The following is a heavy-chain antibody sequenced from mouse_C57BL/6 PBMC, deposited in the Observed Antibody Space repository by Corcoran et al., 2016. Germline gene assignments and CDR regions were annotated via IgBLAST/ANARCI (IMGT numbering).Heavy chain of an antibody. D-gene: IGHD2-4*01. CDR2: ISYDGSN. V-gene: IGHV3-6*01. CDR3: ARDLGDYGRAY. J-gene: IGHJ3*01. Sequence: DVQLQESGPGLVKPSQSLSLTCSVTGYSITSGYYWNWIRQFPGNKLEWIGYISYDGSNNYNPSLKNRISITRDTSKNQFFLKLNSVTTEDTATYYCARDLGDYGRAYWGQGTLVTVSA. CDR1: GYSITSGYY.